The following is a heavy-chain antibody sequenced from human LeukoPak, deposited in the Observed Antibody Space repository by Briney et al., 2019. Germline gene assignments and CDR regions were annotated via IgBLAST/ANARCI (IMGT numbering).Heavy chain of an antibody. CDR2: IYYSGST. Sequence: PSETLSLTCTVSGGSISSYYWSWIRQPPGKGLEWIGYIYYSGSTNYNPSLKSRVTISVDTSKNQFSLKLSSVTAADTAVYYCAREPKRSYYYYMDVWGKGTTVTVSS. CDR1: GGSISSYY. J-gene: IGHJ6*03. V-gene: IGHV4-59*01. CDR3: AREPKRSYYYYMDV.